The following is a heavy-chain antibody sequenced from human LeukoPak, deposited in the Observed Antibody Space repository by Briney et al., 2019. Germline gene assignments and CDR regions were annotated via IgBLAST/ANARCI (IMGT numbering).Heavy chain of an antibody. V-gene: IGHV1-69*04. CDR1: GGTFSSYA. D-gene: IGHD6-19*01. CDR3: ASVLSGIAVAGSFDP. J-gene: IGHJ5*02. CDR2: IIPILGIA. Sequence: SVEVSCKASGGTFSSYAISWVRQAPGQGLEWMGRIIPILGIANYAQKFQGRVTITADKSTSTAYMELSSLRSEDTAVYYCASVLSGIAVAGSFDPWGQGTLVTVSS.